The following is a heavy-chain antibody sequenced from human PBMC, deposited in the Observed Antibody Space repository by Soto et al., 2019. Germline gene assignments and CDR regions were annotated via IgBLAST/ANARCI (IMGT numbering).Heavy chain of an antibody. D-gene: IGHD2-8*01. CDR2: ISAYNGNT. Sequence: QVQLVQSGAEVKKPGASVKVSCKASGYTFTSYGISWVRQAPGQGLEWMGWISAYNGNTNYAQKLXXSXTXXTDTSTRTAYTELRSVRSDDTAVYYCVYAGPGIDYWGQGTLVTVSS. J-gene: IGHJ4*02. CDR1: GYTFTSYG. CDR3: VYAGPGIDY. V-gene: IGHV1-18*01.